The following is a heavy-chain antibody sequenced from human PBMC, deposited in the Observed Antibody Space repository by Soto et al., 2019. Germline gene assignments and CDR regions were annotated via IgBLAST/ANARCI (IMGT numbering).Heavy chain of an antibody. CDR2: TYYRSKWYK. J-gene: IGHJ5*02. Sequence: PSHTLSLTCAISGDSVSSNSAAWNWIRQSPSRGLEWLGRTYYRSKWYKEYAASVRSRITINPDTSKNQFSLQSNSVSPEDTAVYYCARTVGWLDPWGQGTLVTVSS. CDR1: GDSVSSNSAA. V-gene: IGHV6-1*01. D-gene: IGHD2-15*01. CDR3: ARTVGWLDP.